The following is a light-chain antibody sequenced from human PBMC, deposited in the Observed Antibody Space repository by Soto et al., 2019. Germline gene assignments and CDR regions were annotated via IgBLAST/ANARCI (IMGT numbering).Light chain of an antibody. CDR3: SSYAGSNNLRV. J-gene: IGLJ2*01. V-gene: IGLV2-8*01. Sequence: QSALTQPPSASGSPGQSVTISRTGTSSDVGGYNYVSWYQQHPGKAPKLLIYLVTKRPSGVPDRFSGSKSGNTASLTVSGLQAEDEADYYCSSYAGSNNLRVFGGGTKLTVL. CDR1: SSDVGGYNY. CDR2: LVT.